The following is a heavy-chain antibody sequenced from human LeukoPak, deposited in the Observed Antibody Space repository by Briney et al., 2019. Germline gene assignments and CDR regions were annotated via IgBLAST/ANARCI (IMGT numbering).Heavy chain of an antibody. V-gene: IGHV4-61*01. CDR3: AREGEQIDY. D-gene: IGHD3-16*01. J-gene: IGHJ4*02. CDR1: GGSFSSGSYY. Sequence: SETLSLTCAVSGGSFSSGSYYWSWIRQPPGKGLEWIGYIYYSGSTNYNPSLKSRVTISVDTSKNQFSLKLSSVTAADTAVYYCAREGEQIDYWGQGTLVTVSS. CDR2: IYYSGST.